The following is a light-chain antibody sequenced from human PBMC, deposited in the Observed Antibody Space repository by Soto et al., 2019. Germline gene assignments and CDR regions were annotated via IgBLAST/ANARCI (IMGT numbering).Light chain of an antibody. Sequence: EIVITQSPANLSVSPGERATLSCRAGQSVSSSQLAWYQQKPGQAPRLLIYGASNRATGTPDRFSGSGSGTDFTLTISRLEPEDLAVYYCQQYGNPGTFGQGTKVDIK. V-gene: IGKV3-20*01. CDR3: QQYGNPGT. CDR2: GAS. CDR1: QSVSSSQ. J-gene: IGKJ1*01.